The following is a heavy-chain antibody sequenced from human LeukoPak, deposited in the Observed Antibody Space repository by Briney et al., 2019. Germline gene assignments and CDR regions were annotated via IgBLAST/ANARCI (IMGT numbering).Heavy chain of an antibody. J-gene: IGHJ4*02. D-gene: IGHD3-22*01. CDR3: ARTYDSSGYYPDYFDN. CDR1: GGSISTSNYF. V-gene: IGHV4-39*01. CDR2: VYYSGSKA. Sequence: SETLSLTCTVSGGSISTSNYFWGWIRQPPGKGLEWIGSVYYSGSKAYYSPSLKSRVTVSVDKSENQFSLRLTSVTAADTAVYFCARTYDSSGYYPDYFDNWGQGTLVTVSS.